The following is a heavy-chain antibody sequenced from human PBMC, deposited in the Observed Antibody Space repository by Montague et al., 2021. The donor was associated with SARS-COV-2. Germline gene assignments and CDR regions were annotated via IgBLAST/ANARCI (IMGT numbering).Heavy chain of an antibody. V-gene: IGHV3-23*03. CDR2: IYSGGSST. Sequence: SLRLSCAASGFTFSHYAMSWVRQAPGKGLEWVSVIYSGGSSTYYSDSVKGRFTISRDNSKNTLYLQLNILRAEDTAVYYCAKDPHYDFWSGYYFDYWGQGTLVTVSS. CDR3: AKDPHYDFWSGYYFDY. CDR1: GFTFSHYA. D-gene: IGHD3-3*01. J-gene: IGHJ4*02.